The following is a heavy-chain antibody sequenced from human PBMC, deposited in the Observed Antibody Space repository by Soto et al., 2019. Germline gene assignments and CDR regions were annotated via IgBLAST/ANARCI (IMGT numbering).Heavy chain of an antibody. Sequence: ASVKASCKASGYTFTSYGISWVRQAPGQGLEWMGWINPYNGNTKYAQKLQGRVTMTTDTSTSTAYMELRSLRSDDTAVYYCARDAAVGLFDYWGQGTLVTVSS. V-gene: IGHV1-18*01. CDR2: INPYNGNT. CDR1: GYTFTSYG. CDR3: ARDAAVGLFDY. D-gene: IGHD1-26*01. J-gene: IGHJ4*02.